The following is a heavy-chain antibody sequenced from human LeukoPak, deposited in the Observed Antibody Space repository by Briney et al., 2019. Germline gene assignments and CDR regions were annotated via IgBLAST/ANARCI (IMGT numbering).Heavy chain of an antibody. V-gene: IGHV3-48*01. Sequence: GGSLRLSCAASGFTFSSYSMNWVRQAPGKGLEWVSYISSSSSTIYYADSVKGRFTISRDNSKNTLYLQMNSLRAEDTAVYYCARGKKYYFDYWGQGTLVTVSS. CDR3: ARGKKYYFDY. CDR2: ISSSSSTI. CDR1: GFTFSSYS. J-gene: IGHJ4*02.